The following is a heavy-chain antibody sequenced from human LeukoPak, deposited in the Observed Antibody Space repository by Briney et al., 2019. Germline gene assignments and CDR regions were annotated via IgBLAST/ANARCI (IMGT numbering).Heavy chain of an antibody. J-gene: IGHJ4*02. D-gene: IGHD3-3*01. Sequence: GGSLRLSCAASGFTFSSYAMSWVRQAPGKGLEWVSAISGSGGSTYYADSVKGRFTIPRDNSKNTLYLQMNSLRAEDTAVYYCANQRPYYDFWSGPYHPFDYWGQGTLVTVSS. CDR2: ISGSGGST. V-gene: IGHV3-23*01. CDR1: GFTFSSYA. CDR3: ANQRPYYDFWSGPYHPFDY.